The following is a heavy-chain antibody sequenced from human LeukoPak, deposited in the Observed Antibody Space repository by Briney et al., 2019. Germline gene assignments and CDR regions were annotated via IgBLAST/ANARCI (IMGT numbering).Heavy chain of an antibody. Sequence: SETLSLTCAVYGGSFSGYYWSWIRQPPGKGLEWIGEINHSGSTNYNPSLKSRVTISVDTSKNQFSLKLSSVTAADTAVYYCARVSCSSTSCYGKTIDYWGRGTLVTVSS. V-gene: IGHV4-34*01. CDR3: ARVSCSSTSCYGKTIDY. J-gene: IGHJ4*02. CDR1: GGSFSGYY. CDR2: INHSGST. D-gene: IGHD2-2*01.